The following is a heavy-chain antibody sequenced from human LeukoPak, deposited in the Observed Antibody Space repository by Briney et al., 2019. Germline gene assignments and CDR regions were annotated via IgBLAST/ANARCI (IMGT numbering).Heavy chain of an antibody. V-gene: IGHV3-48*03. D-gene: IGHD3-10*01. J-gene: IGHJ4*02. CDR1: GFTFSSYE. Sequence: GGSLRLSCAASGFTFSSYEMNWVRQAPGKGLEWVSYISSTSSNIHYADSVKGRFTISRDNAKNSLYLQMNSLRAEDTGVYYCARETASRFGESFDYWGQGTLVTVSS. CDR3: ARETASRFGESFDY. CDR2: ISSTSSNI.